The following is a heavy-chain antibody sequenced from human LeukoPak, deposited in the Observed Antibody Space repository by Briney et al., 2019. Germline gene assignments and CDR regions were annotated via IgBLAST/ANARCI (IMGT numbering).Heavy chain of an antibody. CDR1: GGSFSGYY. CDR2: INHSGST. D-gene: IGHD2-21*02. J-gene: IGHJ4*02. CDR3: ARGGDEYGY. V-gene: IGHV4-34*01. Sequence: SSETLSLTCAVYGGSFSGYYWSWIRQPPGKGLEWIGEINHSGSTNYNPSLKSRVTISVDTSKNQFSPKLSSVTAADTAVYYCARGGDEYGYWGQGTLVTVSS.